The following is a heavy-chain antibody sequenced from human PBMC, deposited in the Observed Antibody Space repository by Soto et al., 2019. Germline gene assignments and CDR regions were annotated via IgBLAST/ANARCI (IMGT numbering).Heavy chain of an antibody. D-gene: IGHD3-16*01. Sequence: QVQLVQSGAEVKKPGASVKVSCKASGYTFTSYAMHWVRQAPGQRLEWMGWINAGNGNTKYSQKFQGRVTITRDTSASTPYMELSSLRSEDTAVYYCARDPWGYYGMDVWGQGPTVTLSS. J-gene: IGHJ6*02. CDR1: GYTFTSYA. CDR3: ARDPWGYYGMDV. V-gene: IGHV1-3*01. CDR2: INAGNGNT.